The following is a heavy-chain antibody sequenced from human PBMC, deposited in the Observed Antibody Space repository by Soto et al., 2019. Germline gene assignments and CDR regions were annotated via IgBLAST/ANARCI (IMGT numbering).Heavy chain of an antibody. CDR3: ACLCSYGISWYGFDS. CDR1: GFTFSSYA. V-gene: IGHV3-23*01. Sequence: GGSLRLSCAASGFTFSSYAMSWVRQAPGKGLEWVSAISGSGGSTYYADSVKGRFTISRDNSKNTLYLQMNSLRAEDTAVYYYACLCSYGISWYGFDSWAQRTLDTVSS. D-gene: IGHD6-13*01. CDR2: ISGSGGST. J-gene: IGHJ5*01.